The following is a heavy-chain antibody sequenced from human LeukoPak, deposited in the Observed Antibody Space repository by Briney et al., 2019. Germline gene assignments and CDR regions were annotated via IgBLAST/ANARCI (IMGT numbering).Heavy chain of an antibody. CDR1: GFAFDDYG. J-gene: IGHJ6*03. D-gene: IGHD3-3*01. Sequence: GGSLRLSCAASGFAFDDYGMSWVRQAPGKGLEWVSSISSSSSYIYYADSVKGRFTISRDNAKNSLYLQMNSLRAEDTAVYYCARESYYDFWSGHDYYYYYMDVWGKGTTVTVSS. CDR3: ARESYYDFWSGHDYYYYYMDV. V-gene: IGHV3-21*01. CDR2: ISSSSSYI.